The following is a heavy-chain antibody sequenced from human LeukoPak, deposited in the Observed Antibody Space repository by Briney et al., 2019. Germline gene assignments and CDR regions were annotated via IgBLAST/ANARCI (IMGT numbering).Heavy chain of an antibody. CDR3: AKDFEAYCGGDCYSKPNWFDP. CDR1: GFTFSSYG. V-gene: IGHV3-33*06. D-gene: IGHD2-21*02. J-gene: IGHJ5*02. Sequence: GGSLRLSCAASGFTFSSYGMHWVRQAAGKGLEWVAVIWYDGSNKYYADSVKGRFTISRDNSKNTLYLQMNSLRAEDTAVYYCAKDFEAYCGGDCYSKPNWFDPWGQGTLVTVSS. CDR2: IWYDGSNK.